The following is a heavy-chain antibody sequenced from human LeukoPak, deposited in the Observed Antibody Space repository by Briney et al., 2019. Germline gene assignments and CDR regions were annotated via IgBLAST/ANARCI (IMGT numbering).Heavy chain of an antibody. CDR3: ASNDYVWGNYRYGTPTIDY. D-gene: IGHD3-16*02. CDR1: GGSFSGYY. J-gene: IGHJ4*02. Sequence: PSETLSLTCAVYGGSFSGYYWSWIRQPPGKGLEWIGEINHSGSTNYNPSLKSRVTISVDTSKNQFSLKLSSVTAADTAVYYCASNDYVWGNYRYGTPTIDYWGQGTLVTV. V-gene: IGHV4-34*01. CDR2: INHSGST.